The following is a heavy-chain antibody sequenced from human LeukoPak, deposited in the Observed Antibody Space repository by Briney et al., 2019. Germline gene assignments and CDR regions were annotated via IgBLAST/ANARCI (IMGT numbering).Heavy chain of an antibody. CDR1: GFTFSSYE. CDR3: ARAFGLTDY. Sequence: GGSLRLSCAASGFTFSSYEVIWVRQAPGRGLEWISYISTSGSTIYYADSVKGRFTISRDNAKNSLYLQMNSLRDEDTAVYYCARAFGLTDYWGQGTLVTVSS. J-gene: IGHJ4*02. D-gene: IGHD3/OR15-3a*01. V-gene: IGHV3-48*03. CDR2: ISTSGSTI.